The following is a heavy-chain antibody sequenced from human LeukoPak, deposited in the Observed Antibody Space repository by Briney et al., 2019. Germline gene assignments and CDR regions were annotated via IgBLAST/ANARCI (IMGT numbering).Heavy chain of an antibody. J-gene: IGHJ6*02. V-gene: IGHV4-59*01. CDR1: GGSISSYY. D-gene: IGHD4-11*01. Sequence: SETLSLTCTVSGGSISSYYWSWIRQPPGKGLEWIGYIYYSGSTNYNPSLKSRVTISVDTSKNQFSLKLSSVTAADTAVYYCARDLGTVTTGRYHYGMDVWGQGTTVTVSS. CDR3: ARDLGTVTTGRYHYGMDV. CDR2: IYYSGST.